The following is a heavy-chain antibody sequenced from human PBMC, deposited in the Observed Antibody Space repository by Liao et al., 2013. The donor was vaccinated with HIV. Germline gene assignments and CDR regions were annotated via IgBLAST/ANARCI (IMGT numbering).Heavy chain of an antibody. J-gene: IGHJ5*02. CDR3: ATTDQYYDFWNGYENWFDP. V-gene: IGHV4-4*07. Sequence: QVQLQESGPGLVKPSETLSLTCTVSGGSISNYYWSWIRQPAGKGLEWIGRIYSSGSANYNPSLKSRVTMSVDTSKNQFSLKLSSVTAADTAAYYCATTDQYYDFWNGYENWFDPWGQGTLVTVSS. CDR2: IYSSGSA. CDR1: GGSISNYY. D-gene: IGHD3-3*01.